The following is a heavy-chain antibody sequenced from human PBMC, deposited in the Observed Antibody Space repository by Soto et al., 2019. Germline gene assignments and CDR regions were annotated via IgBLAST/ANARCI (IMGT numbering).Heavy chain of an antibody. CDR2: IIPIFGTA. J-gene: IGHJ6*02. D-gene: IGHD5-18*01. Sequence: VASVKVSCKASGGTFSSYAISWVRQAPGQGLEWMGGIIPIFGTANYAQKFQGRVTITADESTSTAYMELSSLRSEDTAVYYCASLGHTAMVTPNYGMDVWGQGTTVTVSS. CDR3: ASLGHTAMVTPNYGMDV. CDR1: GGTFSSYA. V-gene: IGHV1-69*13.